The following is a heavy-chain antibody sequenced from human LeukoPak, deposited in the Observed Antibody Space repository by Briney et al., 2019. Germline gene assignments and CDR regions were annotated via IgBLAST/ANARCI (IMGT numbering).Heavy chain of an antibody. CDR1: GFTFSHFS. D-gene: IGHD5-24*01. J-gene: IGHJ4*02. Sequence: GGSLRLSCAATGFTFSHFSMHWVRQAPGKGLERVAVIWDKGRNQYYRDSVKGRFTISRDNFKNTLHLQMNSLRVEDTAMYYCVREGTSGNGDGYNSYDYWGQGPLVTVSS. CDR2: IWDKGRNQ. CDR3: VREGTSGNGDGYNSYDY. V-gene: IGHV3-33*01.